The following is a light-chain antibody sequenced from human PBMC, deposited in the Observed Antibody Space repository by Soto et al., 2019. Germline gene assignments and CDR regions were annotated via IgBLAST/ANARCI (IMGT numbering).Light chain of an antibody. CDR2: DAS. CDR1: QTVRNNY. CDR3: QQRSNWPLP. J-gene: IGKJ4*01. V-gene: IGKV3D-20*02. Sequence: EFVLTQSLGTLSLTQGERATLSCRASQTVRNNYLAWYQQKPGQAPRLLIYDASSRATGIPDRFSGSGSGTDFTLTISSLEPEDFAVYYCQQRSNWPLPFGGGIKADIK.